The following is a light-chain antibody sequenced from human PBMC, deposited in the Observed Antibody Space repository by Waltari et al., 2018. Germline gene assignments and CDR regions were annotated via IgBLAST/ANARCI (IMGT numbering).Light chain of an antibody. Sequence: DIQMTQSPSTLSASVVDRVTITCRASQSISNWLAWYQQKPGKAPKLLIYKASTLESGVPSRFSGSGSGTEFTLTISSLQPDDFATYYCQQYNSYSLRTFGGGTKVEIK. J-gene: IGKJ4*01. V-gene: IGKV1-5*03. CDR3: QQYNSYSLRT. CDR1: QSISNW. CDR2: KAS.